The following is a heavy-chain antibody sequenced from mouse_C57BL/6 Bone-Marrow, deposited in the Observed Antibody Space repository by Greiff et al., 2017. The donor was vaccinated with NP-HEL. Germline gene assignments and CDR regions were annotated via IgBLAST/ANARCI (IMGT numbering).Heavy chain of an antibody. V-gene: IGHV1-55*01. Sequence: QVQLQQPGAELVKPGASVKMSCKASGYTFTSYWITWVKQRPGQGLEWIGDIYPGSGSTNYNEKFKSKATLTVDKSSSTAYMQLSSLTSEDSAVYYSARSYCYGSSYYVDCRGKAATLT. CDR1: GYTFTSYW. CDR2: IYPGSGST. CDR3: ARSYCYGSSYYVDC. J-gene: IGHJ2*01. D-gene: IGHD1-1*01.